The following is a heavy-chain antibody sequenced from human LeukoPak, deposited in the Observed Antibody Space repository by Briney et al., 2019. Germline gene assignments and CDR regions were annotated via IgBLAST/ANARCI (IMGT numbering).Heavy chain of an antibody. CDR2: INHSVST. CDR1: GGSFSGYY. D-gene: IGHD2-15*01. J-gene: IGHJ3*02. CDR3: ARVSQYCTRGTCYSHDAFDI. Sequence: SETLSLTCALYGGSFSGYYWSWIRQPPGKGVGWVGEINHSVSTNYNPSLKSRVTISVDTSKNQFSLNLSSVTAADAAVYYCARVSQYCTRGTCYSHDAFDIWGQGTMVTVSS. V-gene: IGHV4-34*01.